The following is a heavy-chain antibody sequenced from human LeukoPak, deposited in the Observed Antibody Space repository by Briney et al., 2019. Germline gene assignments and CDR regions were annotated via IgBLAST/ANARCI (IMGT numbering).Heavy chain of an antibody. Sequence: PSETLSLTCTVSGGSISSYYWSWIRQPPGKGLEWIGYIYYSGSTNYNPSLKSRVTISVDTSKNQFSLKLSSVTAADTAVYYCATHSSSWYKAFDIWGQGTMVTVSS. D-gene: IGHD6-13*01. CDR1: GGSISSYY. CDR3: ATHSSSWYKAFDI. J-gene: IGHJ3*02. CDR2: IYYSGST. V-gene: IGHV4-59*08.